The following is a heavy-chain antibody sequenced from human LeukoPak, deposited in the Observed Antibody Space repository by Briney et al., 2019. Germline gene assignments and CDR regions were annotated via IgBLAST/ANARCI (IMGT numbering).Heavy chain of an antibody. CDR3: VRDRELNY. Sequence: SETLSLTCTVSGGSISIYYWSWVRQPPGKGLEWIGYIYNSGSTIYNPSLKSRATISVDTSKNQFSLRLSSVTAVDTAVYYCVRDRELNYWGQGTQVTVSS. V-gene: IGHV4-59*01. CDR1: GGSISIYY. D-gene: IGHD1-26*01. CDR2: IYNSGST. J-gene: IGHJ4*02.